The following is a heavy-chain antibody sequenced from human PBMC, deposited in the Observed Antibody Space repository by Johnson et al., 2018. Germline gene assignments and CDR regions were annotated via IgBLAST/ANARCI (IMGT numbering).Heavy chain of an antibody. Sequence: EVQLVESGGGLVQPGGSLRLSCAASGFTFSSYDMHWVRQATGKGLEWVSAIGTAGDTYYPGSVKGRFTTSRENAKNSLYLQMNSLRAGDTAVYYCARGWPIVKGYYGMDVWGQGTTVTVSS. D-gene: IGHD2/OR15-2a*01. CDR2: IGTAGDT. CDR1: GFTFSSYD. V-gene: IGHV3-13*01. J-gene: IGHJ6*02. CDR3: ARGWPIVKGYYGMDV.